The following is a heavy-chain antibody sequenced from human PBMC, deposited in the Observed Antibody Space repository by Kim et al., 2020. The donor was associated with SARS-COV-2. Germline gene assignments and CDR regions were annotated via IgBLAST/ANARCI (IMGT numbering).Heavy chain of an antibody. D-gene: IGHD3-9*01. J-gene: IGHJ6*02. Sequence: GGSLRLSCAASGFTFSSYSMNWVRQAPGKGLEWVSSISSSSSYIYYADSVKGRFTISRDNAKNSLYLQMNSLRAEDTAVYYCAKSLRYFDWLLYGDYYYYYGMDVWGQGTTVTVSS. CDR3: AKSLRYFDWLLYGDYYYYYGMDV. V-gene: IGHV3-21*01. CDR2: ISSSSSYI. CDR1: GFTFSSYS.